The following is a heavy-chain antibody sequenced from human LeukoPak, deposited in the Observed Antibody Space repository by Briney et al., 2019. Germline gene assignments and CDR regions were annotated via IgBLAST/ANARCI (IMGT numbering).Heavy chain of an antibody. D-gene: IGHD2-21*01. Sequence: TPSETLSLTCTGSGGSISSYYWSWIRQPPGKGLEWIGYIYYSGSTNYNPSLKSRVAISVDTSKNQFSLKLSSVTAADTAVYYCARDYSTRYFDSWGQGTLVTVSS. CDR3: ARDYSTRYFDS. CDR2: IYYSGST. J-gene: IGHJ4*02. CDR1: GGSISSYY. V-gene: IGHV4-59*01.